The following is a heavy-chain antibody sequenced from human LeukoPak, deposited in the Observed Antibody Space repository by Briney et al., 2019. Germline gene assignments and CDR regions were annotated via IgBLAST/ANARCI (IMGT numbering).Heavy chain of an antibody. Sequence: SGPTLVKPTETLTLTCTVSGFSLSNAKLGVSWIRQPPGKALEWLAHIFSNYEKSYSTSLKSRLTISKDTSKGQVVLTMTNMDPVDTATYYCARIGLSGQDWFDPWGQGTLVTVSS. CDR1: GFSLSNAKLG. CDR2: IFSNYEK. J-gene: IGHJ5*02. CDR3: ARIGLSGQDWFDP. V-gene: IGHV2-26*01. D-gene: IGHD2-15*01.